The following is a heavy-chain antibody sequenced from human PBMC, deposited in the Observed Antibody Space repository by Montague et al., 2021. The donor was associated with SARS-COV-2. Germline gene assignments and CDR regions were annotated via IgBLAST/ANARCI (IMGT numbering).Heavy chain of an antibody. D-gene: IGHD3/OR15-3a*01. J-gene: IGHJ4*02. CDR2: SSGSDGGT. Sequence: PLRLSCAASGFTFSNSAMNWVRQAPGKGLEWVSGSSGSDGGTHYADSVKGRFTISRDNSKNVLYLQMNSLRAEDTALYYCARSPRGSGTGWLDYWGQGTLVTVSS. V-gene: IGHV3-23*01. CDR1: GFTFSNSA. CDR3: ARSPRGSGTGWLDY.